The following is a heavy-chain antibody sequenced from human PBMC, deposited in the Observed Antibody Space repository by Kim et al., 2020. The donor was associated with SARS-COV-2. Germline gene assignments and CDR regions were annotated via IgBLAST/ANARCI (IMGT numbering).Heavy chain of an antibody. Sequence: ASVKVSCKASGYTFTSYDINWVRQATGQGLEWMGWMNPNSGNTGYAQKFQGRVTMTRNTSISTAYMELSSLRSEDTAVYYCAKVWGSSWYGVNNWFDPWGQGTLVTVSS. CDR2: MNPNSGNT. CDR1: GYTFTSYD. V-gene: IGHV1-8*01. D-gene: IGHD6-13*01. CDR3: AKVWGSSWYGVNNWFDP. J-gene: IGHJ5*02.